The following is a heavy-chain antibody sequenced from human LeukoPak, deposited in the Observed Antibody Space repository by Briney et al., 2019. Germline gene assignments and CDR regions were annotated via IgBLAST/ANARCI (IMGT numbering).Heavy chain of an antibody. CDR2: IRSKANSYAT. Sequence: GGSLRLSCAASGFTFSGSAMHWVRQASGKGLEWVGRIRSKANSYATAYAASVEGRFTISRDDSKNTAYLQMNSLKTEDTAVYYCTRHAWRHYGSGSSYGMDVWGQGTTVTVSS. CDR3: TRHAWRHYGSGSSYGMDV. D-gene: IGHD3-10*01. CDR1: GFTFSGSA. V-gene: IGHV3-73*01. J-gene: IGHJ6*02.